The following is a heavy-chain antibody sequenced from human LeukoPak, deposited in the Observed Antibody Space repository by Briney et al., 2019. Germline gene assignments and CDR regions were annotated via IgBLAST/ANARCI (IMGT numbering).Heavy chain of an antibody. D-gene: IGHD4-17*01. Sequence: GGSLRLSCAASGFTFSSYAMHWVRQAPGKGLEWVAVISYDGSNKYYADSVKGRFTISRDNSKNTLYLQMNSLRAEDTAVYYCARDRVTTRRVGLDHYYYYMDVWGKGTTVTVSS. CDR3: ARDRVTTRRVGLDHYYYYMDV. CDR1: GFTFSSYA. J-gene: IGHJ6*03. CDR2: ISYDGSNK. V-gene: IGHV3-30-3*01.